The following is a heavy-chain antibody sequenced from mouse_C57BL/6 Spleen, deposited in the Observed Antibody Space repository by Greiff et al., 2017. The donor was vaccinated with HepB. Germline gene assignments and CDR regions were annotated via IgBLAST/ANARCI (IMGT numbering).Heavy chain of an antibody. D-gene: IGHD1-1*02. CDR2: IYPRSGNT. CDR1: GYTFTSYG. V-gene: IGHV1-81*01. J-gene: IGHJ4*01. CDR3: AWYYGGMDY. Sequence: QVQLKQSGAELARPGASVKLSCKASGYTFTSYGISWVKQRTGPGPEWIGEIYPRSGNTYYKAKFKGKATPTADKSSSTAYMELRSLASEDSAVYFCAWYYGGMDYWGQGTSVTVSS.